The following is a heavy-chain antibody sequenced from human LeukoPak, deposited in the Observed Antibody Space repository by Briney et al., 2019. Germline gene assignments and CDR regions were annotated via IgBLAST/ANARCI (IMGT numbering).Heavy chain of an antibody. CDR3: ARTYSSGWYGFDY. J-gene: IGHJ4*02. D-gene: IGHD6-19*01. V-gene: IGHV3-23*01. Sequence: GGSLRLSCAASGFTFSSYAMSWVRQAPGKGLEWVSAISGSGGSTYYADSVKGRFTISRDDSKNTLYLQMNSLRAEDTAVYYCARTYSSGWYGFDYWGQGTLVTVSS. CDR2: ISGSGGST. CDR1: GFTFSSYA.